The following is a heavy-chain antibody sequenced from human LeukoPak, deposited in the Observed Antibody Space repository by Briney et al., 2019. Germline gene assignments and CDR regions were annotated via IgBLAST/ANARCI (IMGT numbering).Heavy chain of an antibody. CDR1: GFTFSSYE. Sequence: GGSLRLSCAASGFTFSSYEMNWVRQAPGKGLEWVSYISSSGSTIYYADSVKGRFTISRDNAKNSLYLQMSSLRAEDTAVYYCARGASYYDSSGYHAFDIWGQGTMVTVSS. J-gene: IGHJ3*02. CDR2: ISSSGSTI. CDR3: ARGASYYDSSGYHAFDI. V-gene: IGHV3-48*03. D-gene: IGHD3-22*01.